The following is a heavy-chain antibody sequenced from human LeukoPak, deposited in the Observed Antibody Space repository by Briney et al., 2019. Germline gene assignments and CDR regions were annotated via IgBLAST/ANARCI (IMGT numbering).Heavy chain of an antibody. V-gene: IGHV4-59*01. CDR1: GGSITSSY. CDR3: AGGRYSAGDNWFDP. D-gene: IGHD3-9*01. J-gene: IGHJ5*02. CDR2: IHYTGST. Sequence: TSETLSLTCTVSGGSITSSYWSWTRQSPGKGLEWIGYIHYTGSTNYNPSLKSRVTMLIDTSKNQFSLKLSSVTAADTAVYYCAGGRYSAGDNWFDPWGQGTLVTVSS.